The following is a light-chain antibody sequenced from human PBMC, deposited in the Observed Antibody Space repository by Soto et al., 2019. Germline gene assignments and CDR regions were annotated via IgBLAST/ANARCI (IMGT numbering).Light chain of an antibody. CDR2: GAS. CDR3: QQVNSYPFT. J-gene: IGKJ3*01. V-gene: IGKV1-9*01. CDR1: QGISSF. Sequence: DIQLTQSPTYLSASVGDIVTIICRASQGISSFLAWYQQKPGRAPKLLVYGASTVERGVPSRFSGSGSGAEFTLTISSLQPEDFATYYCQQVNSYPFTFGPGTRVDI.